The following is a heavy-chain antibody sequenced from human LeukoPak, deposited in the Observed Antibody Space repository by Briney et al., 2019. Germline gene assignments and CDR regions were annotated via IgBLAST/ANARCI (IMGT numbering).Heavy chain of an antibody. CDR1: GFTFSSYS. CDR3: ARGGDGDYGWYFDL. J-gene: IGHJ2*01. Sequence: GGSLRLSCAASGFTFSSYSMNWVRQAPGKGLEWASSISSSSSYIYYADSVKGRFTISRDNAKNSLYLQMNSLRAEDTAVYYCARGGDGDYGWYFDLWGRGTLVTVSS. V-gene: IGHV3-21*01. CDR2: ISSSSSYI. D-gene: IGHD4-17*01.